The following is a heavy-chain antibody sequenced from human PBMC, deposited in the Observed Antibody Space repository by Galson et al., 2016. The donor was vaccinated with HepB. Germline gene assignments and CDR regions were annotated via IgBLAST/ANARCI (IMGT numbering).Heavy chain of an antibody. J-gene: IGHJ4*02. CDR2: VKEDGSEK. CDR3: ARSLHGGGWNDPFDY. V-gene: IGHV3-7*01. CDR1: GFTFSTYW. D-gene: IGHD1-1*01. Sequence: SLRLSCAASGFTFSTYWVTWVRQAPGKGLEWVANVKEDGSEKFYVDSVKGRFTISRDNVRNSLYLQMNSLRVDDTAVYYCARSLHGGGWNDPFDYWGQGTLVTVAS.